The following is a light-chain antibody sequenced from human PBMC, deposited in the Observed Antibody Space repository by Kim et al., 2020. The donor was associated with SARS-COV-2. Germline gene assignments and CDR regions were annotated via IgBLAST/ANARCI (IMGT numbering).Light chain of an antibody. CDR2: AAS. J-gene: IGKJ1*01. CDR1: QDISND. Sequence: SASVGDRVTITCRASQDISNDLAWYQQKPGEVPRLLIYAASTLQSGVPSRFSGTGSGTDFTLTISNLQPEDVATYYCQKYYSDPSFGPGTKVDIK. V-gene: IGKV1-27*01. CDR3: QKYYSDPS.